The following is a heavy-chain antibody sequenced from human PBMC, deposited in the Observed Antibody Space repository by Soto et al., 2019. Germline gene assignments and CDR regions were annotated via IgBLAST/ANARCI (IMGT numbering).Heavy chain of an antibody. D-gene: IGHD3-22*01. J-gene: IGHJ3*02. CDR3: ARGYYDSRGQSNTFDI. CDR2: VYYSGST. CDR1: GASISSSY. Sequence: LSLTCTVSGASISSSYWSWIRQSPGKGLEWIGFVYYSGSTNYNPSLKSRVTISVDTSKNQSSLKLTSVTAADTAVYYCARGYYDSRGQSNTFDIWGQGTMVTVSS. V-gene: IGHV4-59*01.